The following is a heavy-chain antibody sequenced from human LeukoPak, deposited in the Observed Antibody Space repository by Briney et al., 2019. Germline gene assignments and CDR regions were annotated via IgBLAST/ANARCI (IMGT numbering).Heavy chain of an antibody. CDR2: ISFSNSTL. CDR3: AGGGATSFAY. V-gene: IGHV3-48*04. D-gene: IGHD5-12*01. Sequence: GRSLRLSGATSGFNVSYYSMNWVRQAKGKGLEWVSYISFSNSTLYYADSVRGRFTISRDNAKNSLSLQMNSLRAEDTAVYYCAGGGATSFAYWGQGILVIVSS. J-gene: IGHJ4*02. CDR1: GFNVSYYS.